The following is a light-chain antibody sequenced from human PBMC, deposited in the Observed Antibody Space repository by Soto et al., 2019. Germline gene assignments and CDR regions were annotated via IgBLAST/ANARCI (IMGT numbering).Light chain of an antibody. CDR2: EAL. J-gene: IGKJ4*01. CDR1: RSISTY. CDR3: QQRSNWLT. V-gene: IGKV3-11*01. Sequence: GLTQSPATLSLSPGERATLSCRASRSISTYLAWYQQKPGQAPRLLIYEALNRATGIPARFSGSGSGTDFTLTISSLEPEDFAVYYCQQRSNWLTFGGRTKVDI.